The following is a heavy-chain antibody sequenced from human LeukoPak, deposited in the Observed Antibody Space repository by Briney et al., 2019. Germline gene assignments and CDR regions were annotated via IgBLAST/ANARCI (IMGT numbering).Heavy chain of an antibody. CDR2: IHRSGST. Sequence: PSETLSLTCTVSLDSTTSNFWSWVRQPPGKGLEWIGEIHRSGSTYYNPSLKSRVTISVDTSKNQFSLKLSSVTAADTAVYYCATRPPAGYYEPYLDYWGQGTLVTVSS. V-gene: IGHV4-4*08. CDR3: ATRPPAGYYEPYLDY. D-gene: IGHD2-15*01. CDR1: LDSTTSNF. J-gene: IGHJ4*02.